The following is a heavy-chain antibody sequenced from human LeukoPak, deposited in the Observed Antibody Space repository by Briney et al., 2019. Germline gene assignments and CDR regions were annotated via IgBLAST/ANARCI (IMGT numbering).Heavy chain of an antibody. D-gene: IGHD3-3*01. Sequence: SETLCLTCAVYGGSFSGYYWSWIRQPPGKGLEWIGEINHSGSTNYNPSLKSRVTISVDTSKNQFSLKLSSVTAADTAVYYCARGRLNSYDFWSGYYEDYFDYWGQGTLVTVSS. J-gene: IGHJ4*02. CDR1: GGSFSGYY. V-gene: IGHV4-34*01. CDR3: ARGRLNSYDFWSGYYEDYFDY. CDR2: INHSGST.